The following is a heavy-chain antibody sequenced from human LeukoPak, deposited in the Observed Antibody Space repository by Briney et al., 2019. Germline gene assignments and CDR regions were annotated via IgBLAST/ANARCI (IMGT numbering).Heavy chain of an antibody. CDR3: AREAAAGTFAFDI. Sequence: SGTLSLTCAVSGGSISSSNWWSWVRQPPGKGLEWIGEIYHSGSANYNPSLKSRVTISVDTSKNQFSLKLSSVTAADTAVYYCAREAAAGTFAFDIWGQGTMVTVSS. CDR2: IYHSGSA. CDR1: GGSISSSNW. J-gene: IGHJ3*02. V-gene: IGHV4-4*02. D-gene: IGHD6-13*01.